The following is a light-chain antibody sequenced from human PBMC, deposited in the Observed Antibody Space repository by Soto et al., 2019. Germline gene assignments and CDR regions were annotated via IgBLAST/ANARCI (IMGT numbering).Light chain of an antibody. V-gene: IGKV1-5*03. CDR1: QSISTW. CDR3: QQYNSYSA. Sequence: DMQMTQSPSTVSASVGDSVTIXXRASQSISTWLAWYQQKPGKAPKLLIYKASSLESGVPSRFSGSGSGTEFTLTISSLQPDDFATYYCQQYNSYSAFGQGTKVDIK. CDR2: KAS. J-gene: IGKJ1*01.